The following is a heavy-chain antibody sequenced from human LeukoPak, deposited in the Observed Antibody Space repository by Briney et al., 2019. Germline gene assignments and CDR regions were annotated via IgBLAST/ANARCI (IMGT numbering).Heavy chain of an antibody. CDR1: GGSISSSSYY. CDR3: AREGYYDFL. CDR2: IYYSGST. J-gene: IGHJ4*02. Sequence: SETLSLTCTVSGGSISSSSYYWGWIRQPPGKGLEWIVSIYYSGSTYYNPSLKSRVTISVEKSKNQFSLKLSSVTAADTAVYYCAREGYYDFLWGQGTLVTVSS. D-gene: IGHD3-3*01. V-gene: IGHV4-39*07.